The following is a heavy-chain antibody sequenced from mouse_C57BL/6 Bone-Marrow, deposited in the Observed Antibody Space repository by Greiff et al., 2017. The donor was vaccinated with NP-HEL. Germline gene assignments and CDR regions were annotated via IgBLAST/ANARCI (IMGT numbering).Heavy chain of an antibody. D-gene: IGHD4-1*01. CDR2: FTMYSDAT. CDR1: YFAFMASA. CDR3: ARGNWPHYYAMDY. J-gene: IGHJ4*01. Sequence: LKESGAELVRPGSSVKLSCKDSYFAFMASAMHWVKQRPGHGLEWIGSFTMYSDATEYSENFKGKATLTANTSSSTAYMELSSLTSEDSAVYYCARGNWPHYYAMDYWGQGTSVTVSS. V-gene: IGHV1-49*01.